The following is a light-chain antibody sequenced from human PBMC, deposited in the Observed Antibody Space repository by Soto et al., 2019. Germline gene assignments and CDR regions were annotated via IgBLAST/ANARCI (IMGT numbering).Light chain of an antibody. CDR2: EVN. Sequence: QSALTQPASLSGSPGQSITISCTGTSSDIGAYDYVSWFQQHPGKAPKLMISEVNNRPSGVPDRFSGSKSGTSASLAITGLQADDEADYYCQSYDRSLSSPIFGGGTKVTVL. V-gene: IGLV2-14*01. CDR1: SSDIGAYDY. J-gene: IGLJ2*01. CDR3: QSYDRSLSSPI.